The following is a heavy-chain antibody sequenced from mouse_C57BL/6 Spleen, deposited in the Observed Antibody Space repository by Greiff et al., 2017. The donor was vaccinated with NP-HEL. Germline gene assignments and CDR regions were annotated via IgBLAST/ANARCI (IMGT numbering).Heavy chain of an antibody. CDR3: ARDRESSFAY. D-gene: IGHD6-2*01. CDR1: GYSITSGYY. Sequence: VQLKESGPGLVKPSQSLSLTCSVTGYSITSGYYWNWIRQFPGNKLEWMGYISYDGSNNYNPSLKNRISITRDTSKNQFFLKLNSVTTEDTATYYCARDRESSFAYWGQGTLVTVSA. J-gene: IGHJ3*01. V-gene: IGHV3-6*01. CDR2: ISYDGSN.